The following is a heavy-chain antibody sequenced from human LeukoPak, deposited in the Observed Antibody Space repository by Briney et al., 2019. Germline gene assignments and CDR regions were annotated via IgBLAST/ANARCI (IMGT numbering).Heavy chain of an antibody. J-gene: IGHJ3*01. CDR1: GGTFSSYA. V-gene: IGHV1-69*01. CDR3: ASKGDGSCSSSRCQGAFDF. D-gene: IGHD2-2*01. Sequence: GASVKVSCKASGGTFSSYAISWVRQAPGQGLEWMGGIIPIFGTANYAQKFQGRVTITADESTSTAYMELSSLRSDDTAVYYCASKGDGSCSSSRCQGAFDFWGRGSMVTVSS. CDR2: IIPIFGTA.